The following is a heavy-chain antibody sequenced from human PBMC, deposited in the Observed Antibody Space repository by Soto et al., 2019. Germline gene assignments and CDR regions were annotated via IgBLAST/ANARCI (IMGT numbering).Heavy chain of an antibody. CDR3: ARKFTSQYYYDSSDFYDAFDI. D-gene: IGHD3-22*01. V-gene: IGHV1-69*06. J-gene: IGHJ3*02. CDR1: GGTFSTYA. Sequence: GASVKVSCKASGGTFSTYAISWVRQAPGQGLEWMGGIIPIFTTTNYAQKFHDRVTITADKSTSTAYMELSSLRSEDTAVYYCARKFTSQYYYDSSDFYDAFDIWGQGTMVT. CDR2: IIPIFTTT.